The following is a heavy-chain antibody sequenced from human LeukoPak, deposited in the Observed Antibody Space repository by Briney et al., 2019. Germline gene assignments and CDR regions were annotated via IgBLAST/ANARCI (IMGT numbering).Heavy chain of an antibody. CDR1: GFTFSSYS. Sequence: PGGSLRLSCAASGFTFSSYSMNWVRQAPGKGLEWASSISPSSSYIYYADSVKGRFTISRDNAKNSLYLQMNSLRAEDTAVYYCARDGSSMGTNFDYWGQGTLVTVSS. CDR2: ISPSSSYI. D-gene: IGHD1-7*01. V-gene: IGHV3-21*01. CDR3: ARDGSSMGTNFDY. J-gene: IGHJ4*02.